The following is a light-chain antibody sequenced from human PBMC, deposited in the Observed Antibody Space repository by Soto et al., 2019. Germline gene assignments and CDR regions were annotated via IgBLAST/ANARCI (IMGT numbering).Light chain of an antibody. J-gene: IGKJ1*01. CDR3: MQGTHWPWT. Sequence: DVVMTQSPLSLPVTLGQPASISCRSSQGLVYYDGNTYLDWFHQRPGQSPRRLIYQIFNRDSGVPDRFSGSGSGTEFTLRISRVEAEDVGIYYCMQGTHWPWTFGQGTKVEIK. CDR1: QGLVYYDGNTY. CDR2: QIF. V-gene: IGKV2-30*01.